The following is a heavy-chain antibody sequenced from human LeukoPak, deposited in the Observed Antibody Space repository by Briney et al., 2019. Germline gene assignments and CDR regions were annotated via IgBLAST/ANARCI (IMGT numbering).Heavy chain of an antibody. V-gene: IGHV3-23*01. Sequence: PGGSLRVSCAASGFTFSSYAMSWVRQAPGKGLEWVSAISGSGGSTYYADSVKGRFTISRDNSKNTLYLQMNSLRAEDTAVYYCAKGGKTIMCPTSCYDYWGQGTLVTVSS. CDR3: AKGGKTIMCPTSCYDY. CDR2: ISGSGGST. J-gene: IGHJ4*02. CDR1: GFTFSSYA. D-gene: IGHD2-2*01.